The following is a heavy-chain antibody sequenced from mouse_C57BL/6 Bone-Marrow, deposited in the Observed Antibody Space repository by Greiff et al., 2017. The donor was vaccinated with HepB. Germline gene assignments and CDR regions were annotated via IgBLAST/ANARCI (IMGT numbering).Heavy chain of an antibody. CDR1: GFTFSDYG. V-gene: IGHV5-17*01. D-gene: IGHD1-1*02. CDR2: ISSGSSTI. J-gene: IGHJ4*01. CDR3: ARPGHMGGYAMDY. Sequence: EVKVVESGGGLVKPGGSLKLSCAASGFTFSDYGMHWVRQAPEKGLEWVAYISSGSSTIYYADTVKGRFTISRDNAKNTLFLQMTSLRSEDTAMYYCARPGHMGGYAMDYWGQGTSVTVSS.